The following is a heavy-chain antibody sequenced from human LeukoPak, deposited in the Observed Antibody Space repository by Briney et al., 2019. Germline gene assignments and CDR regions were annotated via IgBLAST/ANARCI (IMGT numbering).Heavy chain of an antibody. J-gene: IGHJ4*02. V-gene: IGHV3-23*01. CDR1: GFTFSSYA. D-gene: IGHD2-2*01. CDR2: ISGSGDST. Sequence: PGGSLRLSCAASGFTFSSYAVNWVRQAPGKGLEWVSAISGSGDSTYYADSAKGRFTISRDNSKNTLYLQMNSLRAEDTAVYSCAKVALLGYCSSSTCPLDYWGQGTLVTVSS. CDR3: AKVALLGYCSSSTCPLDY.